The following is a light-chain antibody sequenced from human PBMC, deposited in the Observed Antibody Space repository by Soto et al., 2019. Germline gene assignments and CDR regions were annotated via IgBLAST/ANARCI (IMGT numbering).Light chain of an antibody. CDR2: DAS. CDR1: QSVSSY. J-gene: IGKJ5*01. CDR3: QQRSNWPPIT. Sequence: IVLTQSPATLSFSPCERATLSCRASQSVSSYLAWYQQKPGQAPRLLIYDASNRATGIPARFSGSGSGTDFTLTISSLEPEDFAVYYCQQRSNWPPITFGQGTRLEIK. V-gene: IGKV3-11*01.